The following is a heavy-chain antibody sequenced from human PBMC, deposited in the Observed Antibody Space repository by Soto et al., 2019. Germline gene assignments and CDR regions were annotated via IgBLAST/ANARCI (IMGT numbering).Heavy chain of an antibody. D-gene: IGHD3-10*01. CDR3: AKDTSTGGFGELSAFDI. CDR2: ISGSGGST. J-gene: IGHJ3*02. V-gene: IGHV3-23*01. CDR1: GFTFSSYA. Sequence: GGSLRLSCAASGFTFSSYAMSWVRQAPGKGLEWVSAISGSGGSTYYADSVKGRFTISRDNSKNTLYLQMNSLRAEDTAVYYCAKDTSTGGFGELSAFDIWGQGTMVTVSS.